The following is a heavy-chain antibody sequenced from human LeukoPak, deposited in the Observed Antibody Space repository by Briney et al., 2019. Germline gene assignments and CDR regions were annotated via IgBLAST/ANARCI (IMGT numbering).Heavy chain of an antibody. Sequence: ASVKVSCKVCGYTLTELSMHWVRQAPGKGLEGMGGFDPEDGETIYAQKFQGRVTMTEDTSTDTAYMELSSLRSEDTAVYYCATDLKGAAATPTVFDYWGQGTLVTVSS. V-gene: IGHV1-24*01. D-gene: IGHD6-13*01. CDR3: ATDLKGAAATPTVFDY. CDR1: GYTLTELS. J-gene: IGHJ4*02. CDR2: FDPEDGET.